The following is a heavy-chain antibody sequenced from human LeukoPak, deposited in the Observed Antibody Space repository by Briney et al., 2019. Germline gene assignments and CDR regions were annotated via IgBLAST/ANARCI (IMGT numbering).Heavy chain of an antibody. D-gene: IGHD4-17*01. CDR2: IYSGGST. CDR3: ARDLFTVTHDY. Sequence: GVSLRLSCAASGFTVSGNYMSWVRQAPGKGLEWVSIIYSGGSTYYADSVKGRFTISRDSSKNTVYLQMNSLRAEDTAVYYCARDLFTVTHDYWGQGTLVTVSS. V-gene: IGHV3-53*01. CDR1: GFTVSGNY. J-gene: IGHJ4*02.